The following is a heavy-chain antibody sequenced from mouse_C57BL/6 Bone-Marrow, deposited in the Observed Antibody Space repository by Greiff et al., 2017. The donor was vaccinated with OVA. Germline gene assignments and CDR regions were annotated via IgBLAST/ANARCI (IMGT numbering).Heavy chain of an antibody. V-gene: IGHV5-4*01. Sequence: DVMLVESGGGLVKPGGSLKLSCAASGFTFSSYAMSWVRQTPEKRLEWVATISDGGSYTYYPANVKGRFTISRDHAKNNLYRQMSHLKSEATAVYYCARDRGGWWLPAWFAYWGQGTLVTVSA. CDR1: GFTFSSYA. J-gene: IGHJ3*01. D-gene: IGHD2-3*01. CDR2: ISDGGSYT. CDR3: ARDRGGWWLPAWFAY.